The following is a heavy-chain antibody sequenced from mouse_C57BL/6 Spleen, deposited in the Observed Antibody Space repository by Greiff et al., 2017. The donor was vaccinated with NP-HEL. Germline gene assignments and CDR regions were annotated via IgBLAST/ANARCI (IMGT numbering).Heavy chain of an antibody. CDR3: ARSPDYYYGSSYYFDY. CDR2: IDPSDSET. Sequence: VQLQQPGAELVRPGSSVKLSCKASGYTFTSYWMHWVKQRPIQGLEWIGNIDPSDSETHYNQKFKDKATLTVDKSSSTAYMQLSSLTSEDSAVYYCARSPDYYYGSSYYFDYWGQGTTLTVSS. J-gene: IGHJ2*01. CDR1: GYTFTSYW. V-gene: IGHV1-52*01. D-gene: IGHD1-1*01.